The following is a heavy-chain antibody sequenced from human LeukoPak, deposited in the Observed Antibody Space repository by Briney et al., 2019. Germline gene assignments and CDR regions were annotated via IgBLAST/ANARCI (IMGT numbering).Heavy chain of an antibody. Sequence: GASVKVSCKASGGTFSSYAISWVRQAPGQGLEWMGRIIPILGIANYAQKFQGRVTITADKSTSTAYMELSSLRSEDTAVYYCARAPYRSGWYWGYYFDYWGQGTLVTVSS. J-gene: IGHJ4*02. CDR2: IIPILGIA. CDR3: ARAPYRSGWYWGYYFDY. V-gene: IGHV1-69*04. CDR1: GGTFSSYA. D-gene: IGHD6-19*01.